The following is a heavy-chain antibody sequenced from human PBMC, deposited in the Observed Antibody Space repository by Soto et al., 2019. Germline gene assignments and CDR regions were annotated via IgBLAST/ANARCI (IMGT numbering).Heavy chain of an antibody. V-gene: IGHV3-33*01. J-gene: IGHJ4*02. CDR2: IWYDGSNK. CDR1: GFTFSSYG. D-gene: IGHD6-19*01. CDR3: ARDTRIAVAGPPNY. Sequence: QVQLVESGGGVVQPGRSLRLSCAASGFTFSSYGMHWVRQAPGKGLEWVAVIWYDGSNKYYADSVKGRFTISRDNSKNTLYLQMNSLRAEDTAVYYCARDTRIAVAGPPNYWGQGTLVTVSS.